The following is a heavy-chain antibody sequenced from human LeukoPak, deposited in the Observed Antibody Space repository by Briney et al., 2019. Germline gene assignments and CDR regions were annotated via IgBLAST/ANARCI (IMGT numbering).Heavy chain of an antibody. CDR1: GFTFSSYA. D-gene: IGHD3-10*01. V-gene: IGHV3-23*01. J-gene: IGHJ4*02. CDR3: ARGGGSGSFPYL. CDR2: ISGSGGNT. Sequence: PGGSLRLSCATSGFTFSSYAMSWVRQAPGKGLEWVSSISGSGGNTYYADSVKGRFTISRDNAKNSLYLQMNSLRAEDTAVYYCARGGGSGSFPYLWGQGTLVTVSS.